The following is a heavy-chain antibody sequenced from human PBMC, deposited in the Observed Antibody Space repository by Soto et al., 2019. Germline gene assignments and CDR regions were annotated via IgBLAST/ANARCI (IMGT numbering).Heavy chain of an antibody. J-gene: IGHJ6*02. V-gene: IGHV4-34*01. CDR1: DGYFSTYY. Sequence: SETLSLTCAVDDGYFSTYYGNWIRQSPGKGLEWIGKINYSGSNNYNPSLKSRVTISVDTSKNQFSLKLSSVTAADTAVYYCARVGPLTGYSYYYYGMDVWGQGTTVTVSS. CDR3: ARVGPLTGYSYYYYGMDV. CDR2: INYSGSN. D-gene: IGHD3-9*01.